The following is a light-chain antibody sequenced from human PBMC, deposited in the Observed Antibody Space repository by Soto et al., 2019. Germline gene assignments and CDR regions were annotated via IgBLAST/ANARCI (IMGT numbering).Light chain of an antibody. CDR1: SSDVGSYNL. CDR2: EGS. CDR3: CSYAGSSTYV. Sequence: QSVLTQPASVSGSPGQSIPISCTGTSSDVGSYNLVSWYQQHPGKAPKLMIYEGSKRPSGVSNRFSGSKSGNTASLTISGLQAEDEADYYCCSYAGSSTYVLGTGTKVTVL. J-gene: IGLJ1*01. V-gene: IGLV2-23*01.